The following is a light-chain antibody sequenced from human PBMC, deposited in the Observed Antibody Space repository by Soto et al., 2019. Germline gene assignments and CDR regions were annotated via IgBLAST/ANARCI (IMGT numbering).Light chain of an antibody. V-gene: IGKV3-15*01. CDR1: QSVSSN. CDR3: QQYNNWPPSWT. J-gene: IGKJ1*01. Sequence: EIVMTQSPATRSGCPVERATLSCMASQSVSSNLAWYQQKPGQAPRLLIYGASTRATGIPARFSGSGSGTEFTLTISSLQSEDFAVYYCQQYNNWPPSWTFGQGTKVDIK. CDR2: GAS.